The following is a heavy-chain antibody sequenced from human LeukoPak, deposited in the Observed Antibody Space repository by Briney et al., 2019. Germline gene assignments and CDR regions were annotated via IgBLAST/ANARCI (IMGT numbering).Heavy chain of an antibody. V-gene: IGHV3-30*18. CDR1: GFTFSSYG. CDR3: AKGYNWNDAY. CDR2: ISSDGSNK. Sequence: GGSLRLSCAASGFTFSSYGMHWVRQAPGKGLEWVAVISSDGSNKHYADSVKGRFTISRDNSKSTLYLQVSSLRAEDTAVYYCAKGYNWNDAYWGQGTLVTVSS. J-gene: IGHJ4*02. D-gene: IGHD1-1*01.